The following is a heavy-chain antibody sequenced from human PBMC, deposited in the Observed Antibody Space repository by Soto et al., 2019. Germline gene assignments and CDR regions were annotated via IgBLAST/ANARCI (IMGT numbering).Heavy chain of an antibody. CDR3: ARDTSFDESSVYFAH. D-gene: IGHD3-22*01. CDR1: GFTFRSYW. CDR2: INQDGSEK. Sequence: EVQLVEFGGGLVQPGGSLRLSCAASGFTFRSYWMTWVRQAPGKGLVWVANINQDGSEKHYVDSVKGRFTISRDNAKNSLYMQLTSLRVATTAIYYCARDTSFDESSVYFAHWGQGILVTFSS. V-gene: IGHV3-7*01. J-gene: IGHJ4*02.